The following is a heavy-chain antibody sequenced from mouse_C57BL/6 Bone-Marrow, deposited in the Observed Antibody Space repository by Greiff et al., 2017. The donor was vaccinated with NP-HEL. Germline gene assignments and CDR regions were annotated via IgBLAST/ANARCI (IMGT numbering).Heavy chain of an antibody. CDR1: GFTFSSYG. D-gene: IGHD2-4*01. V-gene: IGHV5-6*02. Sequence: DVMLVESGGDLVKPGGSLKLSCAASGFTFSSYGMSWVRQTPDKRLEWVATISSGGSYTYYPDSVTGRFTISRDNAKNTLYLQMSSLKSEDTAMYYCASSYYYDVAGFAYWGQGTLVTVSA. CDR3: ASSYYYDVAGFAY. J-gene: IGHJ3*01. CDR2: ISSGGSYT.